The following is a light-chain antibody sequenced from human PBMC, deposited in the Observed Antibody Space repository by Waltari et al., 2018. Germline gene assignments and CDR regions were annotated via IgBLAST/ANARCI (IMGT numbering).Light chain of an antibody. CDR2: QDT. CDR3: QAWVGSTVV. J-gene: IGLJ2*01. Sequence: SYELTQPPSVSVSPGQTASITCPGDKLGNKYACWYQQKPGQSPVLIIYQDTKRPSGTPERFSGSNSGNTATLTISGTQTLDEADYYCQAWVGSTVVFGGGTKLTVL. CDR1: KLGNKY. V-gene: IGLV3-1*01.